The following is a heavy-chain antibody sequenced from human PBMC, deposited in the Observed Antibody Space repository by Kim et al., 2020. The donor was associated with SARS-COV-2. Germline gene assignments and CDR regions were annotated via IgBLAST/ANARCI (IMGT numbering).Heavy chain of an antibody. V-gene: IGHV3-23*01. CDR2: ISGGGVVK. CDR1: GFTFDNYA. D-gene: IGHD5-18*01. Sequence: GGSLRLSCAASGFTFDNYAMNWVRQAPGKGLEWVSFISGGGVVKLYADSVKGRFTISRDNSKNTLYLQMNSLRGEDTTVYYCAKCARSYGNDALDIWGQGTVLTVSS. J-gene: IGHJ3*02. CDR3: AKCARSYGNDALDI.